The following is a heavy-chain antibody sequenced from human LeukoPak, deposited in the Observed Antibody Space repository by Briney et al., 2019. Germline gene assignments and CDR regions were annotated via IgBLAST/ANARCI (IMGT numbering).Heavy chain of an antibody. D-gene: IGHD2-2*01. Sequence: PGGSLRLSCAASGFTFSSYAMHWVRQAPGKGLEWMSVISYDGSDKYHADSVKGRFTISRDNSKNTLHLQMNSLRAEDTAVYYCARDRTYAVGWFDPWGQGTLVTVSS. CDR1: GFTFSSYA. J-gene: IGHJ5*02. CDR3: ARDRTYAVGWFDP. V-gene: IGHV3-30*04. CDR2: ISYDGSDK.